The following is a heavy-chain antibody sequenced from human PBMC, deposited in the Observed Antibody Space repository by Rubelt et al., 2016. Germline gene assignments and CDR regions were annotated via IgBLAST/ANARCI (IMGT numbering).Heavy chain of an antibody. V-gene: IGHV3-48*01. J-gene: IGHJ4*02. Sequence: VPLVGSGGGVVQPGRSLRLSCVASGFTFSNFAMHWVRQAPGKGLEWVSYISSSSNTIYYADSVKGRFTISRDNAKDSLYLQMNSLRAEDTAVYYCARTGKGWGQGTLVTVSS. CDR2: ISSSSNTI. CDR3: ARTGKG. CDR1: GFTFSNFA.